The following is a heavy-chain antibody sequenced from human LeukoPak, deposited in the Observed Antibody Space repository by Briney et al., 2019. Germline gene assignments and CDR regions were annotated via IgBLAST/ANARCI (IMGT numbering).Heavy chain of an antibody. Sequence: GGSLRLSCAASGFTFNTYGMHWVRQAPGKGLEGVAFIQYDGVNKYYVDSVKVRFTISRDNSKNALSLQMNSLRAEDTAMYYCAKDSTWIQLEGYFAFCGQGTPGTASS. V-gene: IGHV3-30*02. CDR3: AKDSTWIQLEGYFAF. J-gene: IGHJ4*02. CDR2: IQYDGVNK. CDR1: GFTFNTYG. D-gene: IGHD5-18*01.